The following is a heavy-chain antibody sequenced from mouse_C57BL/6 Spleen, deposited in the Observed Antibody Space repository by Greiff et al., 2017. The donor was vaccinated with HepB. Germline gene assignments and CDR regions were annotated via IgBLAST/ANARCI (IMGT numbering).Heavy chain of an antibody. CDR2: IYPGDGDT. V-gene: IGHV1-82*01. Sequence: VQLQQSGPELVKPGASVKISCKASGYAFSSSWMNWVKQRPGKGLEWIGRIYPGDGDTNYNGKFKGKATLTANKSSSTAYMQLSSLTSEDSAVYFCARDCDGFAYWGQGTLVTVSA. CDR3: ARDCDGFAY. CDR1: GYAFSSSW. D-gene: IGHD2-13*01. J-gene: IGHJ3*01.